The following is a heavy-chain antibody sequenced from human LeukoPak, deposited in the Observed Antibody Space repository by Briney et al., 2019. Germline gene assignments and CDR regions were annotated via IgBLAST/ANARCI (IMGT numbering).Heavy chain of an antibody. Sequence: ASVKVSCKASGYTFTRYYMHWVRQAPGQGLEWMGIINPSGGSTSYAQKFQGRVTMTRDTSTSTVYMELNSLRSGDTAVYYCAKGYCSGGTCYSYDYWGQGTLVTVSS. J-gene: IGHJ4*02. V-gene: IGHV1-46*01. CDR1: GYTFTRYY. CDR3: AKGYCSGGTCYSYDY. CDR2: INPSGGST. D-gene: IGHD2-15*01.